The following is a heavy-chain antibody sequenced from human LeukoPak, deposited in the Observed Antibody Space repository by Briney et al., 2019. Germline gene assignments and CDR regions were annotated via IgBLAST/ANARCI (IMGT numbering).Heavy chain of an antibody. D-gene: IGHD6-19*01. V-gene: IGHV3-74*01. Sequence: GGSLRLSCTASEFTFSIYQIHWVRQAPGKELVWVSRINSDGSSAIYVDPVKGRFTISRDNARNTVYLQMNSLRAEDTAVYYCATGSGWYYDSWGQGTLVTVSS. J-gene: IGHJ4*02. CDR2: INSDGSSA. CDR1: EFTFSIYQ. CDR3: ATGSGWYYDS.